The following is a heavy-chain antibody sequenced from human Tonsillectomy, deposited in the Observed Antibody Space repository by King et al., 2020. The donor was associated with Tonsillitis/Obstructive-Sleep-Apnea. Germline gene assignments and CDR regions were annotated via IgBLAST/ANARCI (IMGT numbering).Heavy chain of an antibody. CDR1: GFTFSTYV. D-gene: IGHD3-10*01. J-gene: IGHJ6*02. Sequence: VQLVESGGGVVQPGRSLRLSCAASGFTFSTYVIHWVRQAPGKGLEWGTLISYDGSKKYYADSVKGRFTISRDNSRDNSKNTLYLQMNSLRAEDTAGYYCSSGRFGMDVWGQGTTVTVSS. CDR3: SSGRFGMDV. V-gene: IGHV3-30*04. CDR2: ISYDGSKK.